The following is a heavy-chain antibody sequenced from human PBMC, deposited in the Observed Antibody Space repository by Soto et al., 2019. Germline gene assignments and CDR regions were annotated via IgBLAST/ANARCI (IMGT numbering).Heavy chain of an antibody. Sequence: QVQLVQSGAEVRKSGSSVKVSCKLSGASFDSYTITWVRQAPGQGLEWMGGIIPIFGTTNYAQKFQGRLTITADGFTSAADLVLRSLTSEDTAVYYCARGPLYDLESGMYWYFDLWGRGTLVTVSS. CDR1: GASFDSYT. CDR2: IIPIFGTT. J-gene: IGHJ2*01. V-gene: IGHV1-69*01. D-gene: IGHD1-26*01. CDR3: ARGPLYDLESGMYWYFDL.